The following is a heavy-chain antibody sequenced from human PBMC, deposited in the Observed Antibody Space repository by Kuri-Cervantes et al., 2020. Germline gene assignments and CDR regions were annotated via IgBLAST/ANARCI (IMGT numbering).Heavy chain of an antibody. D-gene: IGHD1-7*01. V-gene: IGHV3-11*04. J-gene: IGHJ6*03. CDR3: AKCGTYNYYYMDV. Sequence: GGSLRLSCAASGFIFSDYYMSWIRQTPGKGLEWVSYITSSGSTIYYADSVKGRFTISRDNAKNSLYLQMNSLRAEDTAVYYCAKCGTYNYYYMDVWGKGTTVTVSS. CDR1: GFIFSDYY. CDR2: ITSSGSTI.